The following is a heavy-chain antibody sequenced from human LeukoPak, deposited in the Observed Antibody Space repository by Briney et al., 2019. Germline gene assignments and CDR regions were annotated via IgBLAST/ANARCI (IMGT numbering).Heavy chain of an antibody. CDR3: AKELVEYYYDSSGYTYYFDY. CDR2: ISYDGSNK. D-gene: IGHD3-22*01. Sequence: GGSLRLSCAASGFTFSSYAMHWVREAPGKGLEWVAVISYDGSNKYYADSVKGRFTISRDNSKNTLYLQMNSLRAEDTAVYYCAKELVEYYYDSSGYTYYFDYWGQGTLVTVSS. V-gene: IGHV3-30-3*01. J-gene: IGHJ4*02. CDR1: GFTFSSYA.